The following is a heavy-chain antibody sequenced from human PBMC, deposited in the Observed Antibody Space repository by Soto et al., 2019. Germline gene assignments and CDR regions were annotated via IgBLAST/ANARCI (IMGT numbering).Heavy chain of an antibody. CDR3: AKDDPRVTMIVVVDY. CDR2: ISGSGGST. D-gene: IGHD3-22*01. CDR1: GFTFSSYA. Sequence: GESLKISCAASGFTFSSYAMSWVRQAPGKGLEWVSAISGSGGSTYYADSVKGRFTISRDNSKNTLYLQMNSLRAEDTAVYYCAKDDPRVTMIVVVDYWGQGTLVTVSS. J-gene: IGHJ4*02. V-gene: IGHV3-23*01.